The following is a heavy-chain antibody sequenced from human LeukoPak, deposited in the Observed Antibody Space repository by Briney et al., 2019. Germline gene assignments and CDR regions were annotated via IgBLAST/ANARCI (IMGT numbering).Heavy chain of an antibody. CDR3: ERQGPGYCGNTRCYGVDY. J-gene: IGHJ4*02. V-gene: IGHV7-4-1*02. Sequence: ASVKVSCKASGYTFTSRAMNWVRQAPGQGLEWMGWINTNTGTPTYAQGFPGRFVFSLDTSVSTAYLQISSLKAEDTAVYYCERQGPGYCGNTRCYGVDYXGQGSLVTVSS. D-gene: IGHD2-2*01. CDR1: GYTFTSRA. CDR2: INTNTGTP.